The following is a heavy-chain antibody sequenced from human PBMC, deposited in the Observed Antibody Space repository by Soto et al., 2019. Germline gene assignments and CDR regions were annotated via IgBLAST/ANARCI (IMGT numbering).Heavy chain of an antibody. CDR2: IYYKGNT. CDR1: GGSIGSRDYY. J-gene: IGHJ6*02. V-gene: IGHV4-31*02. CDR3: AREKGGAALKGSGMDV. D-gene: IGHD3-10*01. Sequence: QVQVQESGPGLVKPSQTLSLKCSVSGGSIGSRDYYWSWIRQHPEKALEWIGSIYYKGNTDSNPYIRGRTNMSLYTSMNEFSLKVTSVTAADKAVYYCAREKGGAALKGSGMDVWGQGTTVTVS.